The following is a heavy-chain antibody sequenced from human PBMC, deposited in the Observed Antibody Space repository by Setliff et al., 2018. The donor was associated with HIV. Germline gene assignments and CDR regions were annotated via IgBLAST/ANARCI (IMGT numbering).Heavy chain of an antibody. J-gene: IGHJ5*02. Sequence: KPSETLSLTCTVSGASISSYYWSWIRQPPGKGLEWIGYIYYSGSTNYNPSLKSRVSISLDTSKNQFSLKLSSVTAADTAVYYCARGPARAVARPGWLDPWGQGTLVTVSS. CDR3: ARGPARAVARPGWLDP. V-gene: IGHV4-59*08. D-gene: IGHD6-19*01. CDR2: IYYSGST. CDR1: GASISSYY.